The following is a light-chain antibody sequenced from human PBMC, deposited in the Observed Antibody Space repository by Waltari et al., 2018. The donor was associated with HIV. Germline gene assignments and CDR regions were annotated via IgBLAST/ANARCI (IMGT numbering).Light chain of an antibody. Sequence: QSALTQPRSVSGSPGQSVTIPCTGTSSDIGDYTYVSWYQQHPGKAPKLMIYDVTKRPSGVPDRFSGSKSGNTASLTISGLQAEDEAAYYCCSFAGSYTLVFGGGTKLTVL. J-gene: IGLJ3*02. V-gene: IGLV2-11*01. CDR2: DVT. CDR3: CSFAGSYTLV. CDR1: SSDIGDYTY.